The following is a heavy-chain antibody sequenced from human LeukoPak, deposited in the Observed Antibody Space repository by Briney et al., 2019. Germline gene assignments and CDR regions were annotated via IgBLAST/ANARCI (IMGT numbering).Heavy chain of an antibody. Sequence: ASVKASCKASGYTFTSYGISWVRQAPGQGLEWMGWISAYNGNTNYAQKLQGRVTMTTDTSTSTAYMELRSLRSDDTAVYYCAREVSYCTNGVCYGGYFQHWGQGTLVTVSS. CDR2: ISAYNGNT. CDR3: AREVSYCTNGVCYGGYFQH. V-gene: IGHV1-18*01. D-gene: IGHD2-8*01. J-gene: IGHJ1*01. CDR1: GYTFTSYG.